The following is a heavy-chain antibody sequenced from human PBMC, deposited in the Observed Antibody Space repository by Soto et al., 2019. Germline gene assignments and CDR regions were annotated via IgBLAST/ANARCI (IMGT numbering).Heavy chain of an antibody. V-gene: IGHV3-30*18. Sequence: QVQLVGSGGGVVQPGRSLRLSCEASGFTFSSHGRHWVRQAPGKGLEWLAVISYDGNNKYYADSVKGRFTISRDNSKNTLYLQMHSLSAEDTAVYYCAKDHLPTTITTPGFEPWGQGTLVTVSS. D-gene: IGHD4-17*01. CDR2: ISYDGNNK. CDR1: GFTFSSHG. CDR3: AKDHLPTTITTPGFEP. J-gene: IGHJ5*02.